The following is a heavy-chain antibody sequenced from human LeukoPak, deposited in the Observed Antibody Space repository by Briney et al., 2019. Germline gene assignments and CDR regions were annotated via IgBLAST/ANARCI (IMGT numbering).Heavy chain of an antibody. CDR3: ARGGDFWSGYDAGYYYYMDV. CDR1: GGSFSSYY. V-gene: IGHV4-59*10. D-gene: IGHD3-3*01. J-gene: IGHJ6*03. Sequence: SSETLSLTCAVYGGSFSSYYWSWIRQPAGKGLEWIGRIYTSGSTNYNPSLKSRVTMSVDTSKNQFSLKLSSVTAADTAVYYCARGGDFWSGYDAGYYYYMDVWGKGTTVTVSS. CDR2: IYTSGST.